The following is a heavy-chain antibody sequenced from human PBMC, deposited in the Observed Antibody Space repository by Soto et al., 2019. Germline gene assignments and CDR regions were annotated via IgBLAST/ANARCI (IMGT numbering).Heavy chain of an antibody. V-gene: IGHV4-30-2*01. D-gene: IGHD2-2*01. CDR3: ARVPTP. J-gene: IGHJ5*02. CDR2: IYHSGST. Sequence: QMQLQESGSGLVKPSQTLSLTCAVSGGSISSGCYSWSWLRQPPGKGLEWIGYIYHSGSTYYNSSLKSRVTISVDRSKNHFSLKLSSVTAADTAVYYFARVPTPWGQGTLVTVSS. CDR1: GGSISSGCYS.